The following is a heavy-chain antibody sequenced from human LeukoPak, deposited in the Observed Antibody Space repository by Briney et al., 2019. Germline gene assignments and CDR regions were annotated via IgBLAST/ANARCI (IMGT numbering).Heavy chain of an antibody. D-gene: IGHD1-1*01. CDR2: INPNSGGT. CDR3: ARGLEPFTGYYYYYYMDV. CDR1: GYTFTGYY. Sequence: ASVKVSCKASGYTFTGYYMHWVRQAPGQGLEWMGWINPNSGGTNYAQKFQGRVTMTRDTSISTAYMELSRLRSDDTAVYYCARGLEPFTGYYYYYYMDVWGKGTTVTVSS. J-gene: IGHJ6*03. V-gene: IGHV1-2*02.